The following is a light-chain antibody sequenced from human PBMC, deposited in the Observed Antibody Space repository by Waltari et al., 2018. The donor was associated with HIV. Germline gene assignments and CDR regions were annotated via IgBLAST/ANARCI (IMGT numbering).Light chain of an antibody. Sequence: DIVMTQTPDSLIVSPGARASINCRSNQSLLYSPNNNNFLVWYQQQPGQPPKLLIYWAASRESGVPARFRGSGSGTNFTLTISSLQPEDVSTYFCQQYFSTPWTFGQGTKV. J-gene: IGKJ1*01. CDR1: QSLLYSPNNNNF. CDR3: QQYFSTPWT. V-gene: IGKV4-1*01. CDR2: WAA.